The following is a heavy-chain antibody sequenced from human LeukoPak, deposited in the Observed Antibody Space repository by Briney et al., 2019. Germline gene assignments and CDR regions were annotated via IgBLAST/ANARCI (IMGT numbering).Heavy chain of an antibody. J-gene: IGHJ4*02. D-gene: IGHD2-8*01. CDR3: AKYSCLGYCTNGVCSEFDY. CDR1: GFTFRSYA. CDR2: ISGRGGST. V-gene: IGHV3-23*01. Sequence: PGGSLRLSCAASGFTFRSYAMSWVSQDPGKGLDWVSAISGRGGSTYYADSAKGRFPFSRDKSKNTLYLQMNSLRAEDTAVYYCAKYSCLGYCTNGVCSEFDYWGQGTLVTVSS.